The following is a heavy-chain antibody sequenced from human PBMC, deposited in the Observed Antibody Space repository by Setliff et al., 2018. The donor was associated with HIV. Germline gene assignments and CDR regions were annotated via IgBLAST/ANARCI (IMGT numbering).Heavy chain of an antibody. V-gene: IGHV5-10-1*01. CDR3: ARGFYGDYYFDY. J-gene: IGHJ4*02. CDR1: GYTFANYW. CDR2: IYPSNSNT. D-gene: IGHD4-17*01. Sequence: GESLKISCQGSGYTFANYWIGWVRQKPGKGLEWMAIIYPSNSNTNYSPSFQGHVTISADKSISTAYLQWSSLKASDTAMYYCARGFYGDYYFDYWGQGTLVTVSS.